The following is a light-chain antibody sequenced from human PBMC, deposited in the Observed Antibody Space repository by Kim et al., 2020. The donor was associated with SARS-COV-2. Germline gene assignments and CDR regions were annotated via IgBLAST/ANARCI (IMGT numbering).Light chain of an antibody. CDR3: QQYYITPLT. Sequence: DIVMTQSPDSLAVSLGERVTINCKSSQNILYNSNNYNYLAWYQQKPGQPPKLLIYWASTRESGVPDRFSGGGSGTDFTLTISSLQAEDVAVYYCQQYYITPLTFGGGTKVDIK. V-gene: IGKV4-1*01. J-gene: IGKJ4*01. CDR2: WAS. CDR1: QNILYNSNNYNY.